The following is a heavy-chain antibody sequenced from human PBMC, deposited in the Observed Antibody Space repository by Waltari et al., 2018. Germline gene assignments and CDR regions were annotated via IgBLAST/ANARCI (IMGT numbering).Heavy chain of an antibody. V-gene: IGHV4-59*01. CDR1: GGSISSYY. D-gene: IGHD2-21*01. Sequence: QVQLQESGPGLVKPSETLSLTCTVPGGSISSYYWSWTRQPPGKGLEWIGYIYYSGSTNYNPSLKSRVTISVDTSKNQFSLKLSSVTAADTAVYYCARGGRFPLYYFDYWGQGTLVTVSS. J-gene: IGHJ4*02. CDR3: ARGGRFPLYYFDY. CDR2: IYYSGST.